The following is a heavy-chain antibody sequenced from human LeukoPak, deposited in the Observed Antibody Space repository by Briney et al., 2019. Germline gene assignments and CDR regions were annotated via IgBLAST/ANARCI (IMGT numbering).Heavy chain of an antibody. CDR3: ANEIRPNDY. V-gene: IGHV3-23*01. CDR2: IGASGGST. D-gene: IGHD4-17*01. CDR1: GFTFSSYA. Sequence: GGSLRLSCAVSGFTFSSYAMSWVRQAPGKGLEWVSGIGASGGSTYYADSVRGRFTISRDNSKNTLYLHMNSLRVGDTGIYYCANEIRPNDYWGQGTLSPSPQ. J-gene: IGHJ4*02.